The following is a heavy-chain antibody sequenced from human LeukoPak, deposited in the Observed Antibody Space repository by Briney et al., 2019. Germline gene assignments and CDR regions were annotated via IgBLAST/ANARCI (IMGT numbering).Heavy chain of an antibody. CDR3: ARGPAAAEWKDYYYYYMDV. CDR2: MNPNSGNT. D-gene: IGHD6-13*01. V-gene: IGHV1-8*03. Sequence: GASVKVSCKASGYTFTSYDINWVRQATGQGLEWMGWMNPNSGNTGYAQRFQGRVTITRNTSISTAYMELSSLRSEDTAVYYCARGPAAAEWKDYYYYYMDVWGKGTTVTVSS. CDR1: GYTFTSYD. J-gene: IGHJ6*03.